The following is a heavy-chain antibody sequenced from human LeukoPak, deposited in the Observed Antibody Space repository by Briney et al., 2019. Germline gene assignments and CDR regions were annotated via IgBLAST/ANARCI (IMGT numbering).Heavy chain of an antibody. CDR3: ARVAATATGAYDI. CDR2: IRKDRSEK. V-gene: IGHV3-7*04. CDR1: GFTFSNYW. Sequence: SGGSLRLSCAASGFTFSNYWMSWVRQAPGRGLEWVACIRKDRSEKNYVDSVKGRFTISRDNAKNSLYLQMNSLRAEDTAVYYCARVAATATGAYDIWGQGTLVPVSS. J-gene: IGHJ3*02. D-gene: IGHD6-25*01.